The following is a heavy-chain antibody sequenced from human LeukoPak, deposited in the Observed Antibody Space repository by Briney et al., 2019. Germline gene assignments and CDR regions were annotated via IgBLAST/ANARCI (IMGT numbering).Heavy chain of an antibody. V-gene: IGHV1-24*01. D-gene: IGHD3-3*01. Sequence: ASVKVSCKVSGYTLTELSMHWVRQAPGKGLEWMGGFDPEDGETIYAQKFQGRVTMTEDTSTDTAYMELSSLRSEDTAVYYCARGPAGSWSGYYGQYYYYYYGMDVWGQGTTVTVSS. CDR2: FDPEDGET. J-gene: IGHJ6*02. CDR3: ARGPAGSWSGYYGQYYYYYYGMDV. CDR1: GYTLTELS.